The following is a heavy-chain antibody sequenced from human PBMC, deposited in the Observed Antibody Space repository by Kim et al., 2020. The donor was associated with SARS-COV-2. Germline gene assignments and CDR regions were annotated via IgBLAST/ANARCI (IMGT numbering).Heavy chain of an antibody. D-gene: IGHD3-3*01. CDR2: IYYSGNT. CDR3: ARAPNDFWSGYHYFFDY. J-gene: IGHJ4*02. V-gene: IGHV4-61*01. Sequence: SETLSLTCTVSGGSVSSGSYYWGWIRQPPGKGLEWIGCIYYSGNTNYNPSLKSRVTMSVDTSKNQFSLKLRSVTAADTAVYYCARAPNDFWSGYHYFFDYWGQRNLVTVSS. CDR1: GGSVSSGSYY.